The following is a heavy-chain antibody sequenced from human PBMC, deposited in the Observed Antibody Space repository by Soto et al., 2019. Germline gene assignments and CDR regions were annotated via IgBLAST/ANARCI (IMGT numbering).Heavy chain of an antibody. CDR2: IYCSGST. J-gene: IGHJ5*02. V-gene: IGHV4-39*01. Sequence: KTSETLSLTCTVSGGSISSSSYYWGWIRQPPGKGLEWIGSIYCSGSTYYNPSLKSRVTISVDTSKNQFSLKLSSVTAADTAVYYCARQASMVRELLFLHWFDPWGQGTLVTVSS. D-gene: IGHD3-10*01. CDR3: ARQASMVRELLFLHWFDP. CDR1: GGSISSSSYY.